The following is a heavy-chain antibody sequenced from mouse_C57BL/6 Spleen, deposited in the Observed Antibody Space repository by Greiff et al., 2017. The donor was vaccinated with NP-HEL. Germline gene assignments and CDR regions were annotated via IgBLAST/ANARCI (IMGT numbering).Heavy chain of an antibody. V-gene: IGHV1-19*01. D-gene: IGHD2-4*01. CDR3: AREALFDYDEVYYAMDY. CDR1: GYTFTDYY. Sequence: VQLKQSGPVLVKPGASVKMSCKASGYTFTDYYMNWVKQSHGKSLEWIGVINPYNGGTSYNQKFKGKATLTVDKSSSTAYMELNSLTSEDSAVYYCAREALFDYDEVYYAMDYWGQGTSVTVSS. J-gene: IGHJ4*01. CDR2: INPYNGGT.